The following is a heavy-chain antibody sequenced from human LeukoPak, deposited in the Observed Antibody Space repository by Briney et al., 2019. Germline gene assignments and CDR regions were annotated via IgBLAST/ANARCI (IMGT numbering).Heavy chain of an antibody. V-gene: IGHV4-39*01. Sequence: PSETLSLTCTVSGGSISSSSYYWGWIRQPPGKGLEWIGSIYYSGSTYYNPSLKSRVTISVDTSKNQFSLKLSSVTAADTAVYYCARPSGSGSPFDYWGQGTLVTVSS. D-gene: IGHD3-10*01. CDR3: ARPSGSGSPFDY. J-gene: IGHJ4*02. CDR2: IYYSGST. CDR1: GGSISSSSYY.